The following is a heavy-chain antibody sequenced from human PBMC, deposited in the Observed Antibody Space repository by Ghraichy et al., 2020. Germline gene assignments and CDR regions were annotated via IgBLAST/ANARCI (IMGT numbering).Heavy chain of an antibody. J-gene: IGHJ4*02. Sequence: ESLNISCTVSGGSISSSSYYWGWIRQPPGKGLEWIGSIYYSGSTYYNPSLKSRVTISVDTSKNQFSLKLSSVTAADTAVYYCARLDTAMDPYYFDYWGQGTLVTVSS. CDR2: IYYSGST. V-gene: IGHV4-39*01. CDR1: GGSISSSSYY. D-gene: IGHD5-18*01. CDR3: ARLDTAMDPYYFDY.